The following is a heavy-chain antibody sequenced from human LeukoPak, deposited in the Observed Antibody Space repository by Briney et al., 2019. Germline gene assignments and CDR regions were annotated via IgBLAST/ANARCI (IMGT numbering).Heavy chain of an antibody. V-gene: IGHV1-3*01. CDR1: GYTFTSYA. Sequence: GASVKVSCTASGYTFTSYAIHWVRQAPGQRLEWMGWINAGNGNTKYSQKFQDRVTITRDTSASTAYMELSSLRSEDTAVYYCARSGGSYSTFDYWGQGTLVTVSS. CDR2: INAGNGNT. D-gene: IGHD1-26*01. CDR3: ARSGGSYSTFDY. J-gene: IGHJ4*02.